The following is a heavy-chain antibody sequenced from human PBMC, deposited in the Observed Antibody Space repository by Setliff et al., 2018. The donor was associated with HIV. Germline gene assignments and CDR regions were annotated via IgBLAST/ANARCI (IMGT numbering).Heavy chain of an antibody. CDR1: GYKFTDYW. CDR3: ARPQYHQSSDAFDI. J-gene: IGHJ3*02. CDR2: IYGDGSDP. V-gene: IGHV5-51*01. Sequence: GESLKISCKGLGYKFTDYWVGWVRQMPGEGLEWMGVIYGDGSDPRYSPSFQGQVTISVDKSINTAYLRWTSLKASDTALYYCARPQYHQSSDAFDIWGQGTMVTVSS.